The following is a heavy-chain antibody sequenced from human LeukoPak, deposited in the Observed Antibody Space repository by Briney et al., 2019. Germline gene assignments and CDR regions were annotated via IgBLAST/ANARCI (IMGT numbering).Heavy chain of an antibody. CDR3: AKEDRITMIVVVLDAFDI. D-gene: IGHD3-22*01. Sequence: PGGSLRLSCAASGFTFSSYAMSWVRQAPGKGLEWVSAISGSGGSTYYADSVKGRFTISRDNSKNTLYLQMNSLRAEDTAVYYCAKEDRITMIVVVLDAFDIWGQGTMVTVSS. V-gene: IGHV3-23*01. CDR2: ISGSGGST. J-gene: IGHJ3*02. CDR1: GFTFSSYA.